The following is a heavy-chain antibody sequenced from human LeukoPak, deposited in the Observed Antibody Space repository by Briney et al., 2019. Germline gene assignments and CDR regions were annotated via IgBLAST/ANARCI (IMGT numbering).Heavy chain of an antibody. CDR2: INPKSGAA. CDR1: GYIFSDYY. V-gene: IGHV1-2*02. D-gene: IGHD5-18*01. J-gene: IGHJ4*02. Sequence: ASVKVSCKASGYIFSDYYMHWVRQAPGQGLEWLGWINPKSGAADYAQQFRGRVTMTRNTSISTAYMELSSLRSEDTAVYYCARGRGGYSYGRMNDYWGQGTLVTVSS. CDR3: ARGRGGYSYGRMNDY.